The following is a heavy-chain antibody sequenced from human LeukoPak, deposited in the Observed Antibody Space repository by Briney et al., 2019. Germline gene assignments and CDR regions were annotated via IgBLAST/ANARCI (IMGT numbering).Heavy chain of an antibody. CDR2: IYYSGST. Sequence: SETLSLTCTVSGGSISSYYWSWIRQPPGKGVEWIGYIYYSGSTNYNPSLKSRVTISVDTSKNQFSLKLSSVTAADTAVYYCARETIYATNWFDPWGQGTLVTVSS. V-gene: IGHV4-59*01. CDR3: ARETIYATNWFDP. J-gene: IGHJ5*02. D-gene: IGHD3-16*01. CDR1: GGSISSYY.